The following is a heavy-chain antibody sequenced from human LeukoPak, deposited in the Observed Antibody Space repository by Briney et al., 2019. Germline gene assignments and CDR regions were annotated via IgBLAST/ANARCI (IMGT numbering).Heavy chain of an antibody. CDR1: GFTFSSYA. J-gene: IGHJ4*02. V-gene: IGHV3-43*01. CDR2: ISWDGGST. D-gene: IGHD1-26*01. Sequence: PGGSLRLSRAASGFTFSSYAMHWVRQAPGKGLEWVSLISWDGGSTYYADSVKGRFTISRDNSKNSLYLQMNSLRTEDTALYYCASGGIYYGAAFDFWGQGTLVTVSS. CDR3: ASGGIYYGAAFDF.